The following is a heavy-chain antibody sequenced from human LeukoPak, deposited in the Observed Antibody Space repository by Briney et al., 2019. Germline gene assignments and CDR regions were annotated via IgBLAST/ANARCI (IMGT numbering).Heavy chain of an antibody. J-gene: IGHJ6*03. CDR3: AREGGVGRTAPPDYYSYQMDV. CDR2: ISPYTTKT. V-gene: IGHV1-18*01. CDR1: GYTFISYG. Sequence: ASVKVSCKASGYTFISYGITWVRQAPGQGLEWMGWISPYTTKTNYAQSLQGRVTMTTDTSTSTAHMELRSLRSDDTAVYYCAREGGVGRTAPPDYYSYQMDVWAEGTTVTVSS. D-gene: IGHD3-16*01.